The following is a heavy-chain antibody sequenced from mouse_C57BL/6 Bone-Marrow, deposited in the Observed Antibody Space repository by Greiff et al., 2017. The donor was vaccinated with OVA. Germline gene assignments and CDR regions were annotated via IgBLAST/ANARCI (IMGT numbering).Heavy chain of an antibody. J-gene: IGHJ2*01. V-gene: IGHV1-54*01. D-gene: IGHD1-1*01. CDR3: ARDYYSSSYGYFGF. CDR1: GYAFTNYL. CDR2: INPGSGGT. Sequence: VQLQQSGAELVRPGTSVKVSCKASGYAFTNYLIEWVKQRPGQGLEWIGVINPGSGGTNYNEKFKGKATLTADNSSSTAYMPLSSLTSEDSAVYFCARDYYSSSYGYFGFWGQSTTLTGSS.